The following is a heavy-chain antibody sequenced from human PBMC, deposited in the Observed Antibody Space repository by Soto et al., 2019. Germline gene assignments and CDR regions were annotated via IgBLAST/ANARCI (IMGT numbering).Heavy chain of an antibody. CDR3: ARLLLTIFGVVIGNDYYYGMDV. D-gene: IGHD3-3*01. CDR1: GGSVSSGSYY. CDR2: IYYSGST. V-gene: IGHV4-61*01. Sequence: PSETLSLTCTVSGGSVSSGSYYWSWIRQPPGKGLEWIGYIYYSGSTNYNPSLKSLVTISVDTSKNQFSLNLSSVTAADTAVYYCARLLLTIFGVVIGNDYYYGMDVWGQGTTVTVSS. J-gene: IGHJ6*02.